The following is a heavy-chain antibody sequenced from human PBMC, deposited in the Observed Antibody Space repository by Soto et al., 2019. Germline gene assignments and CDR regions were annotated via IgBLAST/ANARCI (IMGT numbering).Heavy chain of an antibody. Sequence: PGGTLRLSCAASGFTFSSYAMHWVRQAPGKGLEWVAVISYDGSNKYYADSVRGRFTISRDNSKNTLYLQMNSLRAEDTAVYYCARPLVGATVTHYWGQGILVTVSS. CDR2: ISYDGSNK. V-gene: IGHV3-30-3*01. CDR3: ARPLVGATVTHY. CDR1: GFTFSSYA. D-gene: IGHD1-26*01. J-gene: IGHJ4*02.